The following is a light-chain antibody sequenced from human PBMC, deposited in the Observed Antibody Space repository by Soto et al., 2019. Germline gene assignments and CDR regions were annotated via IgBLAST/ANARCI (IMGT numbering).Light chain of an antibody. J-gene: IGLJ2*01. CDR3: SSYTSSSTLDVV. V-gene: IGLV2-14*01. Sequence: QSVLTQPASGSGSPGQSITLSCTGNSSDVGGYNYVSWYQQHPGKAPKLMIYDVSNRPSGVSNRFSGSKSGNTASLTISGLQAEDEADYYCSSYTSSSTLDVVFGGGTKVTVL. CDR1: SSDVGGYNY. CDR2: DVS.